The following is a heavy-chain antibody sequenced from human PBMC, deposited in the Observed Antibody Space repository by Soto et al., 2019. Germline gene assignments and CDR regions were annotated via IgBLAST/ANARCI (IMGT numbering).Heavy chain of an antibody. CDR3: AIGGLGQPPGVWEVDYYYGMDV. CDR2: ISGSGGST. V-gene: IGHV3-23*01. CDR1: GFTFSSYA. D-gene: IGHD1-26*01. J-gene: IGHJ6*02. Sequence: QPGGSLRLSCAASGFTFSSYAMSWVRQAPGKGLEWVSAISGSGGSTYYADSVKGRFTISRDNSKNTLYLQMNSLRAEDTAVYYCAIGGLGQPPGVWEVDYYYGMDVWGQGTTVTVSS.